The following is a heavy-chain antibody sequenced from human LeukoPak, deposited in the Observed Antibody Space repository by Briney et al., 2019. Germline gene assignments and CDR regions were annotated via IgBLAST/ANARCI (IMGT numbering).Heavy chain of an antibody. Sequence: GGSLRLSCAASGFTFSSYAMSWVRQAPGKGLEWVSAISGSGGSTYYADSVKGRFTISRDNSKNTLYLQVNSLRAEDTAVYYCVRGYGSGNYFANWFDPWGQGTLVTVST. D-gene: IGHD3-10*01. CDR2: ISGSGGST. CDR3: VRGYGSGNYFANWFDP. CDR1: GFTFSSYA. V-gene: IGHV3-23*01. J-gene: IGHJ5*02.